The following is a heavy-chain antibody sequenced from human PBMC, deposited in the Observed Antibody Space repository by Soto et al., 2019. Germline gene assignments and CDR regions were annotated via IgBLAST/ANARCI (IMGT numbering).Heavy chain of an antibody. D-gene: IGHD1-7*01. CDR2: IYRTGST. J-gene: IGHJ4*02. V-gene: IGHV4-4*02. CDR1: GGSLTSDNW. Sequence: LSLTCAVSGGSLTSDNWWTWVRQPPGQGLEWIGEIYRTGSTNYNPSLKSRVTISLDKSENQFSLKVTSLTAADTAVYYCASRDPGTSVDYWGQGTLVTVSS. CDR3: ASRDPGTSVDY.